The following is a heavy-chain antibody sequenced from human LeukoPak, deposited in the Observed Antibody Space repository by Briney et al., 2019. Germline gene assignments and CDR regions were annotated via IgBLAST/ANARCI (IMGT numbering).Heavy chain of an antibody. CDR3: ARDGKASGSVRGVIITH. D-gene: IGHD3-10*02. V-gene: IGHV1-69*04. CDR1: GGTFSSYA. CDR2: IIPILGIA. J-gene: IGHJ4*02. Sequence: GSSVKVSCKASGGTFSSYAISWVRQAPGQGLEWMGRIIPILGIANYAQKFQGRVTITADKSTSTAYMELSSLRSEDTAVYYCARDGKASGSVRGVIITHWGQGTLVTVSS.